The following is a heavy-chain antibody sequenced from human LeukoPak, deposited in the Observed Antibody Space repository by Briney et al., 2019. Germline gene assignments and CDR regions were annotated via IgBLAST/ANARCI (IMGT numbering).Heavy chain of an antibody. CDR1: GASITNNL. V-gene: IGHV4-4*07. Sequence: SETLSLTCSVSGASITNNLWTWIRQPAGKGLECIGRISASGSTIFSPSLKSRVTMSIDTSKKQFSLNLTSVTAADTAIYFCARENWTYDYWGQGTLVTVSS. D-gene: IGHD3/OR15-3a*01. J-gene: IGHJ4*02. CDR3: ARENWTYDY. CDR2: ISASGST.